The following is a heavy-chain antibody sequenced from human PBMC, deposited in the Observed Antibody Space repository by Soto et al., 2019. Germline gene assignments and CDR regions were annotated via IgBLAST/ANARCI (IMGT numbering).Heavy chain of an antibody. CDR2: INHSGST. Sequence: SETLSLTCAVYGGSFSCYYWSWIRQPPGKGLEWIGEINHSGSTNYNPSLKSRVTISVDTSKNQFSLKLSSVTAADTAVYYCAXGKAWPAIYYYYYGMDVWGQGTTVTVSS. V-gene: IGHV4-34*01. J-gene: IGHJ6*02. CDR1: GGSFSCYY. CDR3: AXGKAWPAIYYYYYGMDV.